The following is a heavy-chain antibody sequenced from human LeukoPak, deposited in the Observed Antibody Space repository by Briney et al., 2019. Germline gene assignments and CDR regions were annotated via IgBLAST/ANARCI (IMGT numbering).Heavy chain of an antibody. CDR2: IGGSGGST. D-gene: IGHD5-18*01. CDR1: GFTFSSYA. J-gene: IGHJ3*02. Sequence: PGGSLLLSCAASGFTFSSYAMSWVRRAPGKGLGWVSAIGGSGGSTYYADSVKGRFTISRDNSKNTLYLQMNSLRAEDTAVYYCAKGRADSYGDHDAFDIWGQGTMVTVSS. CDR3: AKGRADSYGDHDAFDI. V-gene: IGHV3-23*01.